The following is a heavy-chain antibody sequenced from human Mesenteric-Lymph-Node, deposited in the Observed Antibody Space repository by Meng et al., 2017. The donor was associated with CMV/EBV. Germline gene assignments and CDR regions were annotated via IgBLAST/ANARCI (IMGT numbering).Heavy chain of an antibody. Sequence: DTFSTYAIHWLRQVPGQGLEWMGGIIPIYRTANYAQQFQGRVTITADTSTSTAYMDLSSLRSGDTGVYYCARKPVDMVSTYTSPFDYWGQGTLVTVSS. CDR3: ARKPVDMVSTYTSPFDY. J-gene: IGHJ4*02. V-gene: IGHV1-69*06. CDR2: IIPIYRTA. D-gene: IGHD5/OR15-5a*01. CDR1: DTFSTYA.